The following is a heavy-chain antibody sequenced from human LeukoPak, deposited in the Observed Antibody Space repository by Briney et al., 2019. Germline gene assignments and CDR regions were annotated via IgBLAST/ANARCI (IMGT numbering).Heavy chain of an antibody. J-gene: IGHJ3*01. CDR1: GDSVSTSGVA. CDR3: ARGRASAFDV. Sequence: SQTLSLTCAISGDSVSTSGVAWNWVRQSPSRGLEWLGRTYYTSKSNTDYAVSVKSRIVVNTDTSKKQFSLQLNSVTSEDTAVYYCARGRASAFDVWGQGTMVTVSS. V-gene: IGHV6-1*01. CDR2: TYYTSKSNT. D-gene: IGHD6-25*01.